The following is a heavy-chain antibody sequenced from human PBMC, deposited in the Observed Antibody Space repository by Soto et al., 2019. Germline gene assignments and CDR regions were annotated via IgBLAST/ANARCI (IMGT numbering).Heavy chain of an antibody. CDR1: GYTLNSYY. CDR2: INPDDATT. D-gene: IGHD2-21*02. Sequence: RASVKVSCKASGYTLNSYYIHWVRQAPGQGLEWMGVINPDDATTFYAQRFQGRVIMTRDTSTSTVYMELSSLRSEDTAVYYCARGSAYCGGDCYIYSYFDSWGQGTLVTVSS. J-gene: IGHJ4*02. V-gene: IGHV1-46*02. CDR3: ARGSAYCGGDCYIYSYFDS.